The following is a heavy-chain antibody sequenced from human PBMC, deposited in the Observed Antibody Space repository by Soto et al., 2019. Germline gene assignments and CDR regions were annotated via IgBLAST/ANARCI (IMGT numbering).Heavy chain of an antibody. D-gene: IGHD5-12*01. J-gene: IGHJ4*02. V-gene: IGHV1-69*02. CDR2: IIPILGIA. CDR1: GGTFSSYT. CDR3: ARGGYSGYEGLDY. Sequence: QVQLVQSGAEVKKPGSSVKVSCKASGGTFSSYTISWVRQAPGQGLEWMGRIIPILGIANYAQKFQGRVTITADKSPSTAYMELSSLRSEDTAVYYCARGGYSGYEGLDYWGQGTLVTVSS.